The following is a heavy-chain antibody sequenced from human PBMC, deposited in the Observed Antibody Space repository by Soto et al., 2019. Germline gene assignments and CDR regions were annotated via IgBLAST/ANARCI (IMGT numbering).Heavy chain of an antibody. D-gene: IGHD5-18*01. CDR1: GFTFSNYE. CDR2: ISNNGAHT. CDR3: ARESYGDYCDY. J-gene: IGHJ4*02. V-gene: IGHV3-64*01. Sequence: GGSLRLSCAASGFTFSNYEMHWVRQAPGKGLEYVSGISNNGAHTDYAKSVKGRFTISRDNAKNSLYLQMNSLRAEDTAVYYCARESYGDYCDYWGQGTLVTVSS.